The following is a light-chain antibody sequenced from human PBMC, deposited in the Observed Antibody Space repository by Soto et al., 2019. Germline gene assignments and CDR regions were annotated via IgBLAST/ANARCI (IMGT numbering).Light chain of an antibody. CDR1: SSDVGGYNY. CDR3: SSYTSSTTDV. J-gene: IGLJ1*01. V-gene: IGLV2-14*03. Sequence: QSALTQPASVSGSPGQSITISCTGTSSDVGGYNYVSWYQQHPGKAPKLMIYDVNDRPSGVSHRFSGSKSGNTASLSISGLQPEDEADYYCSSYTSSTTDVFGTGIKVTVL. CDR2: DVN.